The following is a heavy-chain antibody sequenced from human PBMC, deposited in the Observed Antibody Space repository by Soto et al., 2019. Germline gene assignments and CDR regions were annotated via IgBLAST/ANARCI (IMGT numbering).Heavy chain of an antibody. Sequence: SVKVSCKASGGTFSRHAISWVRQAPGQGLEWMGGIIPVFGKAKYAEKFQGRLTITADESTSTGYMELRSLTSEDTAVYYCAIDGTLYDSSAYYYVYWGQGTLVTVSS. CDR2: IIPVFGKA. V-gene: IGHV1-69*13. CDR3: AIDGTLYDSSAYYYVY. J-gene: IGHJ4*02. D-gene: IGHD3-22*01. CDR1: GGTFSRHA.